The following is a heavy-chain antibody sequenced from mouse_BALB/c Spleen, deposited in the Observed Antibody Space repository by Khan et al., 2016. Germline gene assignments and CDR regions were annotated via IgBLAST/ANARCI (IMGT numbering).Heavy chain of an antibody. J-gene: IGHJ3*01. D-gene: IGHD2-4*01. CDR3: ARGVYDYGFAY. CDR2: IDPADDNT. CDR1: GWNNKDTY. V-gene: IGHV14-3*02. Sequence: VQLKQSGAELVKPGASVKLSCTVSGWNNKDTYIHWVKQRPEQGLEWIGRIDPADDNTRYDPKFQGKATITADTSSNTAYLQLSSLTSEDTAVYYCARGVYDYGFAYWGQGTLVTVSA.